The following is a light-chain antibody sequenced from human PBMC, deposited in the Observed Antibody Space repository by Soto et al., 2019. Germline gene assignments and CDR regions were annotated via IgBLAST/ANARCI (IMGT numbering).Light chain of an antibody. CDR3: MQSTQLPPT. Sequence: DFVMTQTPLSLSVAPGQPSSISCKSSQSLLHITGETFLFWYLQKPGQSPQLLIYQVSTRVSGVPERFSGSGSGTDFTLEISRVETDDVGIYYCMQSTQLPPTFGQGTRLEI. CDR1: QSLLHITGETF. CDR2: QVS. V-gene: IGKV2D-29*02. J-gene: IGKJ5*01.